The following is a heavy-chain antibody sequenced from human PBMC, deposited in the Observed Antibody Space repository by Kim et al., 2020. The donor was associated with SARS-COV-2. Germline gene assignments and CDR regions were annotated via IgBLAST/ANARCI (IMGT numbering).Heavy chain of an antibody. Sequence: AESVRGRFTISRDEDRNTLYLKMNSLRAADSAVYYCGRALNWLFFDYWGHGTLVTVSS. V-gene: IGHV3-74*01. J-gene: IGHJ4*01. CDR3: GRALNWLFFDY. D-gene: IGHD1-20*01.